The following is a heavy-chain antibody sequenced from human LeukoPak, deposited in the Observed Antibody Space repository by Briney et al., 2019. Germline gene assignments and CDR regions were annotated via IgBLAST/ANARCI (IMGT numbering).Heavy chain of an antibody. D-gene: IGHD3-22*01. CDR3: AKESYYYDSSGYFDY. J-gene: IGHJ4*02. Sequence: GGSLRLSCAASGFTFSSYGMHWVRQAPGKGLEWLAVISYDGSNKYYADSVKGRFTISGDNSKNTLYLQMNSLRAEDTAVYYCAKESYYYDSSGYFDYWGQGTLVTVSS. CDR1: GFTFSSYG. CDR2: ISYDGSNK. V-gene: IGHV3-30*18.